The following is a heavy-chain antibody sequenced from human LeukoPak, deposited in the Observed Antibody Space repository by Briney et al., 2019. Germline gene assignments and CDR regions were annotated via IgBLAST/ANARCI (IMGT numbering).Heavy chain of an antibody. J-gene: IGHJ4*02. D-gene: IGHD3-22*01. CDR1: GGSISSYC. V-gene: IGHV4-4*07. CDR3: ARDAPISGYYDSSGSQLDY. Sequence: SETLSLTCSVSGGSISSYCWSWLRQPAGKGLEWIGRSCTSGSTKYNPSLKSRVTMSVDTSKNQFSLKLSSVTAADTAVYYCARDAPISGYYDSSGSQLDYWGQGTLVTVSS. CDR2: SCTSGST.